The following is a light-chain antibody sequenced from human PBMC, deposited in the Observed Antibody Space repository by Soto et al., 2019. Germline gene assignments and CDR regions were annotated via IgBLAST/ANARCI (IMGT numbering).Light chain of an antibody. CDR1: QSVSSN. J-gene: IGKJ1*01. CDR3: QQYNNWLWT. V-gene: IGKV3-15*01. Sequence: EIVMTQSPATLSVSPGDRATLSCRASQSVSSNLAWYQRKPGQAPRLLIYGASTRATGIPARFSGSGSGTEFTLTISSLQSEDFAVYYCQQYNNWLWTFGQGTKVDIK. CDR2: GAS.